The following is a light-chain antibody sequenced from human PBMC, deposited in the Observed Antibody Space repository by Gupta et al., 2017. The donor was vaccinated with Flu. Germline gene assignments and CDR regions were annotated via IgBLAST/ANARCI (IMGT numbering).Light chain of an antibody. CDR1: QDISNY. CDR3: QNYNIAPRT. Sequence: DLQMTQSPSSLSASVGDRVTITCRASQDISNYLAWFQQRPGKVPKLLIYAGPTLQAGVPSRFSGSGSGTDFALTISSLQSEDVATYYCQNYNIAPRTFGQGTKVEIK. CDR2: AGP. V-gene: IGKV1-27*01. J-gene: IGKJ1*01.